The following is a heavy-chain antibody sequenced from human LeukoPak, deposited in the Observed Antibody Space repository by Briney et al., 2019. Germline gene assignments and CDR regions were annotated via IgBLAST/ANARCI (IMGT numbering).Heavy chain of an antibody. J-gene: IGHJ4*02. CDR3: ARDIGLAQHLKDY. Sequence: SETLSLTCTVSGGTIKTNKWSWIRQFPGKGLEWIGLIHDTESTIYNPSLKSRAFISVDTSKTQLSLKLTSVTAADTAVYYCARDIGLAQHLKDYWGQGTLVTVSS. V-gene: IGHV4-59*01. D-gene: IGHD3-16*02. CDR1: GGTIKTNK. CDR2: IHDTEST.